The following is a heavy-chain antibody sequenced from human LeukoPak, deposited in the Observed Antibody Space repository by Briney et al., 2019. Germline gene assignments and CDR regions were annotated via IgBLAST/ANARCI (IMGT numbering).Heavy chain of an antibody. D-gene: IGHD3-10*01. J-gene: IGHJ4*03. V-gene: IGHV1-58*02. CDR1: GFTFTISA. CDR3: AADRGARVLLDY. Sequence: GTSVKLTRTSSGFTFTISAMQWVRQARGQRLEWIGWIVVGSGDANYAQKFQERVTITRDMSTSTAYMELSSLRSEDTAVQYCAADRGARVLLDYWAKGPWSTVSS. CDR2: IVVGSGDA.